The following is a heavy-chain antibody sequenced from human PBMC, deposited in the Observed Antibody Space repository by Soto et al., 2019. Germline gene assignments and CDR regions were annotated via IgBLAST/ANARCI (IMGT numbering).Heavy chain of an antibody. V-gene: IGHV4-34*01. CDR1: GGSFSGYY. CDR2: INHSGST. Sequence: SETLSLTCAVYGGSFSGYYWSWIRQPPGKGLEWIGEINHSGSTNYNPSLKSRVTISVDTSKNQFSLKLSSVTAADTAVYYCARGWGFDIVVVVAATQGGNWFDPWGQGTLVTVSS. CDR3: ARGWGFDIVVVVAATQGGNWFDP. D-gene: IGHD2-15*01. J-gene: IGHJ5*02.